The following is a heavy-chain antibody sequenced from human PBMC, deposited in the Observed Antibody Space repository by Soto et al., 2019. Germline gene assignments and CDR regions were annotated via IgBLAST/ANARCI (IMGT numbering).Heavy chain of an antibody. CDR2: INPSDGAT. J-gene: IGHJ4*02. CDR3: ARDTRVGELLYRRFDY. CDR1: GNTFTSYY. D-gene: IGHD3-10*01. V-gene: IGHV1-46*01. Sequence: QVQLVQSGAEVKKPGASVKVSCKASGNTFTSYYMHWMRQAPGQGLEWMGIINPSDGATSYAQKFQGRVTLTWDTSSRTVYMELSSLRSEDTAVYYCARDTRVGELLYRRFDYWGQGTLVTVSS.